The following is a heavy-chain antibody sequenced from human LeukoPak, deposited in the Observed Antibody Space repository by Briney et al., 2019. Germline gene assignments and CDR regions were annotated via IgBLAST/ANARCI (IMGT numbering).Heavy chain of an antibody. CDR3: ARAYHYGSGSYFLFDF. CDR2: IYYSGSN. J-gene: IGHJ4*02. V-gene: IGHV4-59*11. D-gene: IGHD3-10*01. CDR1: GDSISVHY. Sequence: SETLSLTCTVSGDSISVHYWSWIRQPPGTGLEWIGYIYYSGSNEYNTFLKRRVTISVDTYKNQISLKLSSVTAADTAVYYCARAYHYGSGSYFLFDFWGQGTLVTVSS.